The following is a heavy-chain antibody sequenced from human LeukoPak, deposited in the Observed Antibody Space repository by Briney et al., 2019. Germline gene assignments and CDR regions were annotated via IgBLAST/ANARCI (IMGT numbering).Heavy chain of an antibody. CDR3: ARWSGGVTARNYYYYMDV. D-gene: IGHD6-6*01. V-gene: IGHV4-59*10. CDR1: GGSFSGFY. CDR2: IYTSGTT. Sequence: PSETLSLTCAVYGGSFSGFYWSWIRQPAGSGLEWIGRIYTSGTTDYNPSLRTRVTISVDASRNQFSLNLSSVTAADTAVYYCARWSGGVTARNYYYYMDVWGEGTTVTVSS. J-gene: IGHJ6*03.